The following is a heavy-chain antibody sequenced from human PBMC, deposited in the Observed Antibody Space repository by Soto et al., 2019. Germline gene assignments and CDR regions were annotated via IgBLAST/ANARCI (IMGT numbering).Heavy chain of an antibody. CDR3: ARTRIAAASKRFDP. J-gene: IGHJ5*02. CDR1: RGTFSSYA. Sequence: SGKVCCKASRGTFSSYAISWVRQAPGQGLEWMGGIIPIFGTANYAQKFQGRVTITADESTSTAYMELSSLRSEDTAVYYCARTRIAAASKRFDPWGQGTMVTVSS. CDR2: IIPIFGTA. V-gene: IGHV1-69*13. D-gene: IGHD6-13*01.